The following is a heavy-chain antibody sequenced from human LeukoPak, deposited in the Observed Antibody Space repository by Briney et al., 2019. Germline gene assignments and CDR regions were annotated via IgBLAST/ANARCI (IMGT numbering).Heavy chain of an antibody. CDR1: GFTFSSYA. J-gene: IGHJ6*03. Sequence: GGSLRLSCAASGFTFSSYAMSWVRQAPGKGLEWVSAISGSGGSTYYADSVKGRFTISRDNAKNSLYLQMNSLRAEDTAVYYCARKGVMGDYYFYMDVWGKGTTVTVSS. CDR2: ISGSGGST. V-gene: IGHV3-23*01. CDR3: ARKGVMGDYYFYMDV. D-gene: IGHD1-26*01.